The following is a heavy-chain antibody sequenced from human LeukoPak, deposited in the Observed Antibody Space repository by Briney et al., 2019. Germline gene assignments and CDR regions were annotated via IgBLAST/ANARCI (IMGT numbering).Heavy chain of an antibody. CDR3: AKVSGQQWLGHFDY. CDR1: GFTFSDYY. CDR2: ISSSGGTI. V-gene: IGHV3-11*01. J-gene: IGHJ4*02. D-gene: IGHD6-19*01. Sequence: PGGSLRLSCAASGFTFSDYYMSWIRQAPGKGLEWVSYISSSGGTIYYADSVKGRFTISRDNAKNSLYLQMNSLRAEDTALYYCAKVSGQQWLGHFDYWGQGTLVTVSS.